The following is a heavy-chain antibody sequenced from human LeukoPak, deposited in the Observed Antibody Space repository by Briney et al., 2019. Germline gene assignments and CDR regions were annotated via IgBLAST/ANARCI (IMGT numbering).Heavy chain of an antibody. D-gene: IGHD6-13*01. CDR3: ARVGGSSSWSYDY. V-gene: IGHV5-51*01. CDR1: GYSFTSYW. CDR2: IYPGDSDT. Sequence: GESLKISSKGSGYSFTSYWIGRVGHLPGKGLAWMGIIYPGDSDTRYSPSFQGQVTISADKSISTAYLQWSSLKASDTAMYYCARVGGSSSWSYDYWGQGTLVTVSS. J-gene: IGHJ4*02.